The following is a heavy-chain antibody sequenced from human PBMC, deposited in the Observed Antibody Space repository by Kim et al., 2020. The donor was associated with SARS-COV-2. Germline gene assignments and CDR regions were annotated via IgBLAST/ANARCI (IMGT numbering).Heavy chain of an antibody. J-gene: IGHJ4*02. V-gene: IGHV3-9*01. CDR2: ISWNSGSI. CDR1: GFTFDDYA. CDR3: AKQSKGYDIFTGSYYFDY. D-gene: IGHD3-9*01. Sequence: GGSLRLSCAASGFTFDDYAMHWVRQAPGKGLEWVSGISWNSGSIAYADSVKGRFTISRDNAKNSLYLQMNSLRAEDTALYYCAKQSKGYDIFTGSYYFDYWGQGTLVTVAS.